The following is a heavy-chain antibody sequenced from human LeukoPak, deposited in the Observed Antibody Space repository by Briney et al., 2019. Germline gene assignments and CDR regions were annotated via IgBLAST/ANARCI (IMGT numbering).Heavy chain of an antibody. CDR3: ARPLSTYYDILTGYYWNTYYGMDV. CDR1: GYTFTSYD. D-gene: IGHD3-9*01. Sequence: ASVKVSCKASGYTFTSYDINWVRQATGQGLEWMGWMNPNSGNTGYAQKFQGRVTMTRNTSISTAYMELSSLRSEDTAVYYCARPLSTYYDILTGYYWNTYYGMDVWGQGTTVTVSS. V-gene: IGHV1-8*01. CDR2: MNPNSGNT. J-gene: IGHJ6*02.